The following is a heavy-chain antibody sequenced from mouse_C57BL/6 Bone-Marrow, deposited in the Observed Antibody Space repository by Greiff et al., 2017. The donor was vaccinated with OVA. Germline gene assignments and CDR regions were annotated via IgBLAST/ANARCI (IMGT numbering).Heavy chain of an antibody. J-gene: IGHJ3*01. V-gene: IGHV2-6*01. CDR3: DSGGYGTWFGY. CDR1: GFSLTSYG. CDR2: IWGVGST. Sequence: VQLQQSGPGLVAPSQCLSITCTVSGFSLTSYGVDWVRQSPGKGLEWLGVIWGVGSTNYNSALKSRLSISKDNSKSQVFLKMNSLQTDDTAMYYWDSGGYGTWFGYWGQGTLVTVSA. D-gene: IGHD1-1*01.